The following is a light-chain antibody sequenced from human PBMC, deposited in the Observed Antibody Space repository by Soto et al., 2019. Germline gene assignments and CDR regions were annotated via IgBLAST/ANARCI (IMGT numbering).Light chain of an antibody. CDR1: QSISSY. Sequence: DIQMTQSPSSLSASVGDRVTITCRASQSISSYLNWYQKKPGKAPKLLIYAASSLQSGVPSRFSGSVSGTDFTHTISSLQAEDVTTYSWQQSHSTLFTFVQRTKLEIK. CDR2: AAS. J-gene: IGKJ2*01. CDR3: QQSHSTLFT. V-gene: IGKV1-39*01.